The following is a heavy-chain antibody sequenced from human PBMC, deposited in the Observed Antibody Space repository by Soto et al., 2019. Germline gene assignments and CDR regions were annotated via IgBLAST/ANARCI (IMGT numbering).Heavy chain of an antibody. V-gene: IGHV4-38-2*01. CDR2: IYHSGST. CDR3: ARVSVFGYVRYSSSPPGYGLDV. D-gene: IGHD6-6*01. CDR1: GYSISSGYY. Sequence: KSSETLSLTCAVSGYSISSGYYWGWIRQPPGKGLEWIGSIYHSGSTYYNPSLKSRVTISVDTSKNQFSLKLSSVTAADTAVYYCARVSVFGYVRYSSSPPGYGLDVWGQETTVTVSS. J-gene: IGHJ6*02.